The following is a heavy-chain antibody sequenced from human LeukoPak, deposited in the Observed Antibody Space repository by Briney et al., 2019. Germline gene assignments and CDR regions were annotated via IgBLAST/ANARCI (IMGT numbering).Heavy chain of an antibody. CDR2: IIPILGIA. Sequence: VASVKVSCKASGGTFSSYAISWVRQAPGQGLEWMGRIIPILGIANYAQKFQGRVTITADKSTSTAYMELSSLRSEDTAVYYCAKKGLASYYYYYMDVWGKGTTVTVSS. CDR3: AKKGLASYYYYYMDV. V-gene: IGHV1-69*04. CDR1: GGTFSSYA. J-gene: IGHJ6*03. D-gene: IGHD6-19*01.